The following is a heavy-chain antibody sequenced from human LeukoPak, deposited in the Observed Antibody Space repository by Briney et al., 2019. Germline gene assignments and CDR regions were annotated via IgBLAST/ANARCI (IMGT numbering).Heavy chain of an antibody. J-gene: IGHJ6*03. D-gene: IGHD2-2*01. CDR1: GFTFGDHA. V-gene: IGHV3-49*04. CDR3: TRDSLYCSTSTCYGSSAIFYYYMDA. Sequence: GRSLRLSCTASGFTFGDHAMSWVRQAPGKGLEWLSLIRAKTFGGASEYAASVKGRFTISRDDSKSIAYLQLASLTTEDTAVYYCTRDSLYCSTSTCYGSSAIFYYYMDAWGKGTMVTVSS. CDR2: IRAKTFGGAS.